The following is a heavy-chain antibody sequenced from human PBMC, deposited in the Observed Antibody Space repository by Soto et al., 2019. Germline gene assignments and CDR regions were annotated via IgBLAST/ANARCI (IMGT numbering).Heavy chain of an antibody. CDR2: IIPIFGTA. V-gene: IGHV1-69*06. CDR1: GGTFSSYA. D-gene: IGHD3-3*01. Sequence: VKVSCKASGGTFSSYAISWVRQAPGQGLEWMGGIIPIFGTANYAQKFQGRVTITADKSTSTAYTELSSLRSEDTAVYYCASTTYYDFWSGYGPQSYYYYGMDVWGQGTTVTVSS. CDR3: ASTTYYDFWSGYGPQSYYYYGMDV. J-gene: IGHJ6*02.